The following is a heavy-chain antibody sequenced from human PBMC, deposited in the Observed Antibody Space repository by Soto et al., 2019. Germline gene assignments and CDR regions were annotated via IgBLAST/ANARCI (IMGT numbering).Heavy chain of an antibody. D-gene: IGHD3-22*01. CDR3: HYDSSGYIDY. Sequence: SETLSLTCAVYGGSFSGYYWSWIRQPPGKGLEWIGEINHSGSTNYNPSLKSRVTITVDTSKNQFSLKLSSVTAADTAVYYCHYDSSGYIDYWGQGTLVTVSS. J-gene: IGHJ4*02. V-gene: IGHV4-34*01. CDR2: INHSGST. CDR1: GGSFSGYY.